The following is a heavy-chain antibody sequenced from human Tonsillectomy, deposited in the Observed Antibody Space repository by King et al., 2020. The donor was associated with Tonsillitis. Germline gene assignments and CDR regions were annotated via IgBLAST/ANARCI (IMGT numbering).Heavy chain of an antibody. J-gene: IGHJ4*02. CDR3: ARASPARTFDY. CDR2: ISYDGSNK. CDR1: GFTFNNYA. Sequence: VQLVESGGGVVQPGRSLRLSCAVSGFTFNNYAMHWVRQAPGKGLEWVAVISYDGSNKYYADSVKGRFTISRDNFKNTLYLQMNSLRAEDTAVYYCARASPARTFDYWGQGISVTVSS. V-gene: IGHV3-30*04.